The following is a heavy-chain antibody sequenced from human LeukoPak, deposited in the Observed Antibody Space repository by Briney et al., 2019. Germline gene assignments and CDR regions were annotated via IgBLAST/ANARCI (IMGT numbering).Heavy chain of an antibody. Sequence: ASVTVSCKASGYTFTSYYMHWVRQAPGQGLEWMGIINPSGGSTSYAQKFQGRVTMTRDMSTSTVYMELSSLRSEDTAVYYCARSQYRYSSGWYSPRDYYYMDVWGKGTTVTVSS. D-gene: IGHD6-19*01. CDR3: ARSQYRYSSGWYSPRDYYYMDV. J-gene: IGHJ6*03. V-gene: IGHV1-46*01. CDR1: GYTFTSYY. CDR2: INPSGGST.